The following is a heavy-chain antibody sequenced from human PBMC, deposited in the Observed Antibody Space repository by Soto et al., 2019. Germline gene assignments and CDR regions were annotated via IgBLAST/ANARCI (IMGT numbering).Heavy chain of an antibody. CDR2: IYYSGST. V-gene: IGHV4-31*03. Sequence: SETLSLTCTVSGGSISSGGYYWSWIRQHPGKGLEWIGYIYYSGSTYYNPSLKSRVTISVDTSKNQFSLKLSSVTAADTAVYYCARDLWGYCGTDCYPMDVWGQGTTVTVSS. CDR1: GGSISSGGYY. CDR3: ARDLWGYCGTDCYPMDV. J-gene: IGHJ6*02. D-gene: IGHD2-21*02.